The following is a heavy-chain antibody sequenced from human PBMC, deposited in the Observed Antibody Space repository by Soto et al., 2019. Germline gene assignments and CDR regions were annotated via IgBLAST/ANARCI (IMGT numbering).Heavy chain of an antibody. Sequence: XGPTLVNPTQTLTLTCTFSLFSLSTSGMCVGWVRQPPGKALEWLALIDWHDDKYYRTSLKTRLTISKDTSKNHVVLTMSNMGPVDTATYYCARIPVEAAGFYGMDVWGQGTTVTVSS. CDR1: LFSLSTSGMC. D-gene: IGHD6-13*01. J-gene: IGHJ6*02. CDR2: IDWHDDK. V-gene: IGHV2-70*20. CDR3: ARIPVEAAGFYGMDV.